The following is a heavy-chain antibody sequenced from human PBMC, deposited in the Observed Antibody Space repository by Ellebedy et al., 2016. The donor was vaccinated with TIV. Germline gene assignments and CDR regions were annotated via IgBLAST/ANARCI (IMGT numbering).Heavy chain of an antibody. V-gene: IGHV3-30*18. J-gene: IGHJ4*02. CDR1: GFTFSSYG. D-gene: IGHD3-10*01. CDR2: ISYDGSNK. Sequence: GESLKISXAASGFTFSSYGMHWVRQAPGKGLEWVAVISYDGSNKYYADSVKGRFTISRDNSKNTLYLQMNSLRAEDTAVYYCAKDQSASMVRGVITLDYWGQGTLVTVSS. CDR3: AKDQSASMVRGVITLDY.